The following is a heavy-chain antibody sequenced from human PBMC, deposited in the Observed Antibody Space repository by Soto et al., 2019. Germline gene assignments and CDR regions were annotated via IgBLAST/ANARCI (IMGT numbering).Heavy chain of an antibody. Sequence: ASVKVSCKASGGTFSSYAISWVRQAPGQGLEWMGGIIPIFGTANYAQKFQGRVTITADESTSTAYMELSSLRSEDTAVYYCATQEDGYSSSWFDYWGQGTLVTVSS. V-gene: IGHV1-69*13. J-gene: IGHJ4*02. CDR1: GGTFSSYA. CDR3: ATQEDGYSSSWFDY. D-gene: IGHD6-13*01. CDR2: IIPIFGTA.